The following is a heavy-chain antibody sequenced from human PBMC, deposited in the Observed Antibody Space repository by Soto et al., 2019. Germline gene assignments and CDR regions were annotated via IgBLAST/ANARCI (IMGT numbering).Heavy chain of an antibody. CDR3: ARDNTKTPVFGWVVETLNAFDI. D-gene: IGHD2-2*01. CDR2: ISGSGGST. CDR1: GFTFSSYA. V-gene: IGHV3-23*01. J-gene: IGHJ3*02. Sequence: GESLKISCAASGFTFSSYAISWVRQAPGKGLEWVSAISGSGGSTYYADSVKGRFTISRDNSKNSLYLQMNSLRAEDTAVYYCARDNTKTPVFGWVVETLNAFDIWGQGTMVTVS.